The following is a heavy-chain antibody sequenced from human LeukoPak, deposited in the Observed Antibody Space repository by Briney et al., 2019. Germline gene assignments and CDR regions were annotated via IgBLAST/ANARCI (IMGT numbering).Heavy chain of an antibody. J-gene: IGHJ4*02. Sequence: SVKVSCKASGGTFSSYAIGWVRQAPGQGLEWMGRIIPILGIANYAQKFQGRVTITADKSTSTAYMELSSLRSEDTAVYYCAREYYAQRRDGYNYSVILFDYWGQGTLVTVSS. V-gene: IGHV1-69*04. CDR2: IIPILGIA. CDR1: GGTFSSYA. CDR3: AREYYAQRRDGYNYSVILFDY. D-gene: IGHD5-24*01.